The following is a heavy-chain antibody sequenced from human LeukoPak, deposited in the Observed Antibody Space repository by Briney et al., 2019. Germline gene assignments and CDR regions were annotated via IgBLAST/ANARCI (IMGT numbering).Heavy chain of an antibody. CDR3: ASTSGWYEPIDY. V-gene: IGHV3-33*01. CDR2: IWYDGSNK. CDR1: GFTFSSYG. J-gene: IGHJ4*02. Sequence: GGSLRLSSAASGFTFSSYGMHWVRQAPGKGLEWVAVIWYDGSNKYYADSVKGRFTISRDNSKNTLYLQMNSLRAEDTAVYYCASTSGWYEPIDYWGQGTLVTVSS. D-gene: IGHD6-19*01.